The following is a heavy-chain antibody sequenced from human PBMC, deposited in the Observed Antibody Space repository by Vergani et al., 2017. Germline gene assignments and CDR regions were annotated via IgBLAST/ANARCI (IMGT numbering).Heavy chain of an antibody. Sequence: QVQLVQSGAEVKKPGASVKVSCKASGYTFTSYYMHWVRQAPGQGLEWMGIINPSGGSTSYAQKFQGRVTMTRDTSTSTVYMELSSLRSEDTAVYYCARDREHSSGLTDAVDIWGQGTMVTVSS. CDR3: ARDREHSSGLTDAVDI. D-gene: IGHD6-19*01. CDR2: INPSGGST. J-gene: IGHJ3*02. V-gene: IGHV1-46*03. CDR1: GYTFTSYY.